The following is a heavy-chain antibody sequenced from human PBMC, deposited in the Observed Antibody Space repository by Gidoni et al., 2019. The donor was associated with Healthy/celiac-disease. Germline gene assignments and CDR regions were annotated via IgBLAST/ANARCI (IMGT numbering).Heavy chain of an antibody. CDR1: GYSFTNYW. Sequence: EVQLVQSGAEVKKPGESLRISCQGSGYSFTNYWIGWVRQMPGKGLEWMGIIYTAGSDTRYSPSFEGQVTISADKSISTAYLQWSSLKASDTAIYYCARLAYYFGSGSNGAFDIWGQGTMVTVSS. V-gene: IGHV5-51*01. CDR2: IYTAGSDT. CDR3: ARLAYYFGSGSNGAFDI. J-gene: IGHJ3*02. D-gene: IGHD3-10*01.